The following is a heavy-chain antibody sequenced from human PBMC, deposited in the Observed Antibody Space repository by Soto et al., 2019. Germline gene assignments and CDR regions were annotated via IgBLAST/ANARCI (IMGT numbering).Heavy chain of an antibody. V-gene: IGHV3-33*01. Sequence: QVQLVESGGGVVQPGRSLRLSCAASGFTFSSYGMHWVRQAPGKGLEWVAVIWYDGSNKYYADSVKGRFTISRDNSKNTLYLQMNSLRAEDTAVYYCARAQGYYFYYMDVWGKGTTVTVSS. CDR2: IWYDGSNK. CDR3: ARAQGYYFYYMDV. J-gene: IGHJ6*03. CDR1: GFTFSSYG.